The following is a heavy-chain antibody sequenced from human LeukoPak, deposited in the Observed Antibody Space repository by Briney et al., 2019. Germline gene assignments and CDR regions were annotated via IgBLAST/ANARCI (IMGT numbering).Heavy chain of an antibody. V-gene: IGHV3-21*01. J-gene: IGHJ4*02. CDR3: ARFARSGRIFDY. CDR1: GFTFSSYS. Sequence: PGGSLRLSCAASGFTFSSYSMNWVRQAPGKGLEWVSSISSSSSYIYYADSVKGRFTISRDNAKNSLYLQMNSLRAEDTAVYYCARFARSGRIFDYWGQGTLVTVSS. D-gene: IGHD1-26*01. CDR2: ISSSSSYI.